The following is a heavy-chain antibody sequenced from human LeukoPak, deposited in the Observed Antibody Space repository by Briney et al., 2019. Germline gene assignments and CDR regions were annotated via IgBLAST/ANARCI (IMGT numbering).Heavy chain of an antibody. CDR3: ASGRGAFDWFDP. Sequence: ASVKVSCKASGYTFTSYYMHWVRQAPGQGLEWMGIINPSGGSTSYAQKFQGRVTMTRDTSTSTVYMELSSLGSEDTAVYYCASGRGAFDWFDPWGQGTLVTVSS. CDR1: GYTFTSYY. CDR2: INPSGGST. V-gene: IGHV1-46*01. J-gene: IGHJ5*02. D-gene: IGHD3-10*01.